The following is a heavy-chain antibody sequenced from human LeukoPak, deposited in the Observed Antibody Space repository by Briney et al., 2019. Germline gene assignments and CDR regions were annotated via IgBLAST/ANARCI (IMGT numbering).Heavy chain of an antibody. V-gene: IGHV2-5*08. CDR3: AHTLRYNWNWVDP. Sequence: TLSLTCTVSGGSISSYYWSWIRQPPGKALEWLALIYWDDDKRYSPSLKSRLTITKDTSKNQVVLTMTNMDPVDTATYYCAHTLRYNWNWVDPWGQGTLVTVSS. J-gene: IGHJ5*02. D-gene: IGHD1-20*01. CDR1: GGSISSYYW. CDR2: IYWDDDK.